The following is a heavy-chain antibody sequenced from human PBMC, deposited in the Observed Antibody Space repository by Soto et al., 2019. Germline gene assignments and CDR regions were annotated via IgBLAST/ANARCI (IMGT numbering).Heavy chain of an antibody. CDR1: GGSISTINW. D-gene: IGHD4-17*01. V-gene: IGHV4-4*02. Sequence: SETLSLTCAVSGGSISTINWWNWVRQSPGKGLEWIGEAHHSGRTNYNPSLKSRVTISVDKSKNHFSLKLSSVTAADTAVYYCARSEATVLDNWGQGTPVTVSS. CDR3: ARSEATVLDN. J-gene: IGHJ4*02. CDR2: AHHSGRT.